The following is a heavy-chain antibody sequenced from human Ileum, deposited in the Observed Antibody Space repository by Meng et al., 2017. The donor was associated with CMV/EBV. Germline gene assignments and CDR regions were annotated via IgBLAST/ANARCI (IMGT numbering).Heavy chain of an antibody. CDR3: ARDSTEMATND. Sequence: GESLKISCAASGFTFSSYSMNWVRQAPGKGLEWVSSISSSSSYIYYADSVKGRFTISRDNAKNSLYLQMNSLRAEDTAVYYCARDSTEMATNDWGQGTRVTVSS. CDR1: GFTFSSYS. D-gene: IGHD5-24*01. J-gene: IGHJ4*02. CDR2: ISSSSSYI. V-gene: IGHV3-21*01.